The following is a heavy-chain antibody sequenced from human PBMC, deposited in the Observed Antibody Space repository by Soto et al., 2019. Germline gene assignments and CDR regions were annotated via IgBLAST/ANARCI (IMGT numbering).Heavy chain of an antibody. V-gene: IGHV4-39*01. D-gene: IGHD3-10*01. CDR2: IYYSGST. J-gene: IGHJ4*02. Sequence: SETLSLTCTVSGGSISSSSYYWGWICQPPGKGLEWIGSIYYSGSTYYNPSLKSRVTISVDTSKNQFSLKLSSVTAADTAVYYCARHVLLWFGELLLYYFDYWGQGTLVTVSS. CDR1: GGSISSSSYY. CDR3: ARHVLLWFGELLLYYFDY.